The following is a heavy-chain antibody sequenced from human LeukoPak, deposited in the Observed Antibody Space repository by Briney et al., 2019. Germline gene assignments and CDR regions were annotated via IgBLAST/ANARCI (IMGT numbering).Heavy chain of an antibody. CDR2: INHRGNT. J-gene: IGHJ3*02. D-gene: IGHD2-2*01. CDR3: ARDRYCTSTSCYPDAFDI. Sequence: SETLSLTCAVFGGSFSDYYWSWIRQPPGKGLEWIGEINHRGNTNYNPSLKSRVTISVDTSKNQFSLKLSSLTAADTAVYYFARDRYCTSTSCYPDAFDIWGQGTMVTVSS. CDR1: GGSFSDYY. V-gene: IGHV4-34*01.